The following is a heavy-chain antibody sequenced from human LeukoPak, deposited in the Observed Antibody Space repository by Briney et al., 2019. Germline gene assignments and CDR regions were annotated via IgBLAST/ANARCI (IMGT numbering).Heavy chain of an antibody. CDR3: ARVIAVPAAPYFDY. J-gene: IGHJ4*02. Sequence: SETLSLTCTVSGGSISSSSYYWGWIRQPPGKELEWIGSIYYSGSTYYNPSLKSRVTISVDTSKNQFSLKLSSVTAADTAVYYCARVIAVPAAPYFDYWGQGTLVTVSS. CDR1: GGSISSSSYY. CDR2: IYYSGST. D-gene: IGHD2-2*01. V-gene: IGHV4-39*01.